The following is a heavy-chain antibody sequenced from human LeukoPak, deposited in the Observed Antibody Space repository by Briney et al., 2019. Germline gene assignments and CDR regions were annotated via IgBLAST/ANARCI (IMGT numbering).Heavy chain of an antibody. J-gene: IGHJ4*02. CDR1: GGSISPYY. V-gene: IGHV4-59*01. Sequence: SETLSLTCTVSGGSISPYYWSWIRQPPGKGLEWLGYIYYSGNTDYNPSLKSRVATSVDTSKNQFSLELSSVTAADTAVYYCARSTGSTMFIDYWGQGTLVTVSS. CDR3: ARSTGSTMFIDY. CDR2: IYYSGNT. D-gene: IGHD3-10*02.